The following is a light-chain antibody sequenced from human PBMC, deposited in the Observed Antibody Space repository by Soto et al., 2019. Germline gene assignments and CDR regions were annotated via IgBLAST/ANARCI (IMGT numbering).Light chain of an antibody. CDR2: AAS. CDR1: EGISSY. J-gene: IGKJ1*01. V-gene: IGKV1-39*01. CDR3: HQSFSSPRT. Sequence: IQMTQSPSSLSASVGDRVTITCRASEGISSYLNWYQVKPGTAPKLLIYAASILQSGFPPRFSGIGSGKDFTLTIAALQPDDFATYYCHQSFSSPRTFGQGTQVDIK.